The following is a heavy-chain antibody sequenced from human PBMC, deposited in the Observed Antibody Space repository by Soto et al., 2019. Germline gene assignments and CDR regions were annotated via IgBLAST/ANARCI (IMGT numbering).Heavy chain of an antibody. CDR3: ARDRRWLQLQLVHYYGMDV. CDR2: IIPIFGTA. Sequence: GASVKVSCKASGGTFSSYAISWVRQAPGQGLEWMGGIIPIFGTANYAQKFQGRVTITADESTSTAYMELSSLRSEDTAVYYCARDRRWLQLQLVHYYGMDVWGQGTTVTVS. D-gene: IGHD5-12*01. V-gene: IGHV1-69*13. CDR1: GGTFSSYA. J-gene: IGHJ6*02.